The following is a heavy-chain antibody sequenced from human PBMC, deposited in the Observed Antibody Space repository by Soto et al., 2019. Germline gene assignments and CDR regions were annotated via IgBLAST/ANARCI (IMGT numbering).Heavy chain of an antibody. Sequence: GGSLRLSCAASGFTFSDYYMSWIRQAPGKGLEWVSYFSSRSSTIFYADSVKGRFAISRDNVKNSLYLQMNSLRAEDTAVYYCASGTNGAFFVYWGQGVLVTVSS. CDR3: ASGTNGAFFVY. CDR1: GFTFSDYY. V-gene: IGHV3-11*01. J-gene: IGHJ4*02. CDR2: FSSRSSTI. D-gene: IGHD2-8*01.